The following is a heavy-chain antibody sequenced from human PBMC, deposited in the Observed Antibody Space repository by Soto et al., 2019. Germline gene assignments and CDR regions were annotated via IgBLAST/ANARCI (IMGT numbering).Heavy chain of an antibody. CDR3: AHRPNWGINGLGA. CDR1: GFSLNTAGGG. Sequence: QITLKESGPTRVKPTQTLTLTCTLSGFSLNTAGGGVVWIRQPPGKALEWLALIYWNDDKRYSPSLNNRLTLTRDTSRNQVVLTMTNMAPDDTGTYYCAHRPNWGINGLGAWGQGTSVTVSS. V-gene: IGHV2-5*01. J-gene: IGHJ6*02. CDR2: IYWNDDK. D-gene: IGHD7-27*01.